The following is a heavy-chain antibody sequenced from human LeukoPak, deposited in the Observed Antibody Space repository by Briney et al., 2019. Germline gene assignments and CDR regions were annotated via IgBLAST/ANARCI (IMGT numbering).Heavy chain of an antibody. CDR3: AKDQGEWETYYFDY. J-gene: IGHJ4*02. CDR1: GFTFSSYW. CDR2: ISWNSGSI. Sequence: PGGSLRLSCAASGFTFSSYWMPWVRQAPGKGLEWVSGISWNSGSIGYADSVKGRFTISRDNAKNSLYLQMNSLRAEDTALYYCAKDQGEWETYYFDYWGQGTLVTVSS. D-gene: IGHD1-26*01. V-gene: IGHV3-9*01.